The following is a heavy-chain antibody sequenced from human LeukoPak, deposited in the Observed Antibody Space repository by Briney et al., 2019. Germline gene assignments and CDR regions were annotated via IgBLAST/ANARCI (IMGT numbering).Heavy chain of an antibody. CDR3: ARTIPVAGEDY. CDR2: IYYSGST. V-gene: IGHV4-39*01. CDR1: GGSISSSSYY. D-gene: IGHD6-19*01. J-gene: IGHJ4*02. Sequence: SETLSLTCTVSGGSISSSSYYWGWLRQPPGKGLEWIVSIYYSGSTSYNPSLKSRVTISVDTSKNQFSLKLSSVPAADTAVYYCARTIPVAGEDYWGQGTLVTVSS.